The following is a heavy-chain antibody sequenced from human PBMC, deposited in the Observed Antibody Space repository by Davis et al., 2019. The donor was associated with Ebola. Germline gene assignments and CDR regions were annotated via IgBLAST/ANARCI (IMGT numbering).Heavy chain of an antibody. J-gene: IGHJ6*02. V-gene: IGHV3-30-3*01. CDR2: ISYDGSNK. CDR3: AKDVKGMYVDTAMVTTDYYYGMDV. Sequence: GESLKISCAASGFTFSSYAMSWVRQAPGKGLEWVAVISYDGSNKYYADSVKGRFTISRDNSKNTLYLQMNSLRAEDTAVYYCAKDVKGMYVDTAMVTTDYYYGMDVWGQGTTVTVSS. D-gene: IGHD5-18*01. CDR1: GFTFSSYA.